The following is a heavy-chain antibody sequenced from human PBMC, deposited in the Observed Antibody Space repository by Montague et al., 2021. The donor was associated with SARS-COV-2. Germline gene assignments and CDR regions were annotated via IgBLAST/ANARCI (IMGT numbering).Heavy chain of an antibody. J-gene: IGHJ6*03. CDR2: IYTSGST. D-gene: IGHD3-3*01. CDR1: GGSISSYY. CDR3: AREAGITIFGVAPAGYYYYMDV. Sequence: SETLSLTCTVSGGSISSYYWSWIRQPAGKGLEWIGRIYTSGSTNXXPSLKSRVTMSVDTSKNQFSLKLSSVTAAGTAVYYCAREAGITIFGVAPAGYYYYMDVWGKGTTVTVSS. V-gene: IGHV4-4*07.